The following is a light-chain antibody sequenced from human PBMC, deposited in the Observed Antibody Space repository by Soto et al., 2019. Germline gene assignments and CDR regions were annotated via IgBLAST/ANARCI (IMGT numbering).Light chain of an antibody. Sequence: DMQVTQSPSSLSASAGDRVTITCRTSQNIADFLNWYQQKSGKAPKLLIYAASRLQTGVPSRFSGSGSGTDFTLTISSLQPEDFATYYCQQTYRSPQTFGLGTKVEIK. CDR2: AAS. CDR3: QQTYRSPQT. CDR1: QNIADF. V-gene: IGKV1-39*01. J-gene: IGKJ1*01.